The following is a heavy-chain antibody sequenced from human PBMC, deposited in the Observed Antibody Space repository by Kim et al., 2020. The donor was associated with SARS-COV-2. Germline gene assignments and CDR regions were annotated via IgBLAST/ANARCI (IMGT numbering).Heavy chain of an antibody. CDR2: IYYSGNT. CDR1: GGSISSSNYY. CDR3: ARDRGIAARESAWFDP. D-gene: IGHD6-6*01. V-gene: IGHV4-39*07. Sequence: SETLSLTCTVSGGSISSSNYYWGWIRQPPGKGLEWIGNIYYSGNTYYNPSLKSRVTISVDTSKNQFSLKLSSVTAADTAVYYCARDRGIAARESAWFDPWGQGTLVTVSS. J-gene: IGHJ5*02.